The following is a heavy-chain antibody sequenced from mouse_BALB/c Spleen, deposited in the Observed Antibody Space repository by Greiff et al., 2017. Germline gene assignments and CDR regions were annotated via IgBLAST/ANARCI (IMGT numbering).Heavy chain of an antibody. J-gene: IGHJ2*01. CDR1: GYTFTSYW. D-gene: IGHD2-4*01. Sequence: QVQLHQSGAELVKPGASVKLSCKASGYTFTSYWMHWVKQRPGQGLEWIGEINPSNGRTNYNEKFKSKATLTVDKSSSTAYMQLSSLTSEESAVYYCARGDYDYDNYWGQGTTLTVSS. CDR2: INPSNGRT. V-gene: IGHV1S81*02. CDR3: ARGDYDYDNY.